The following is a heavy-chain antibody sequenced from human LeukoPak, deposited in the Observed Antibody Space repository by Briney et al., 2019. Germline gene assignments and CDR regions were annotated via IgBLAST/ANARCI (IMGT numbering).Heavy chain of an antibody. D-gene: IGHD2-2*01. CDR1: GYTFTGYY. CDR2: INPNSGGT. CDR3: ARAEDIVVVPAARGWFDP. Sequence: ASVKVSCKASGYTFTGYYMHWVRQAPGQGLEWMGWINPNSGGTNYAQKFQGRVTMTRDTSISTAYMELSRLRSDDTAVYYCARAEDIVVVPAARGWFDPWGQGTLVTVSS. V-gene: IGHV1-2*02. J-gene: IGHJ5*02.